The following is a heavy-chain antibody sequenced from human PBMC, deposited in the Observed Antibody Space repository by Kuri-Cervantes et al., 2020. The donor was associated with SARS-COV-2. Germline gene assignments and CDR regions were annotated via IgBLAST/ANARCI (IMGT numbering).Heavy chain of an antibody. J-gene: IGHJ4*02. CDR1: GGSISSGDYY. Sequence: SCTVSGGSISSGDYYWSWIRQPPGKGLEWIGYIYYSGSTYYNPSLKSRVTISVDTSKNQFSLKLSSVTAADTAVYYCARSGDYGGYYFDYWGQGTLVTVSS. D-gene: IGHD4-23*01. V-gene: IGHV4-30-4*01. CDR3: ARSGDYGGYYFDY. CDR2: IYYSGST.